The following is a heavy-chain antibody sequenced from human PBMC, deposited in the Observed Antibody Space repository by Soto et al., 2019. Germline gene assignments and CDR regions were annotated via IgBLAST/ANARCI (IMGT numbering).Heavy chain of an antibody. V-gene: IGHV4-34*01. CDR2: INHSGIT. CDR3: ARGLYDFWSGYYGNWFDP. CDR1: GGSFSGYY. D-gene: IGHD3-3*01. Sequence: PSETLSLTCAVYGGSFSGYYWSWIRQPPGKGPEWLGEINHSGITDYNPSLKSRVTISVDTSKNQFSLKLSSVTAADTAVYYCARGLYDFWSGYYGNWFDPWGQGTLVTVSS. J-gene: IGHJ5*02.